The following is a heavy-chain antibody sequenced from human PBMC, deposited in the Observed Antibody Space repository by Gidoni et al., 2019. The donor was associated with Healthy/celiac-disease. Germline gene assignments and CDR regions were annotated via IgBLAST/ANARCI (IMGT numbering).Heavy chain of an antibody. CDR3: ARDPGDYVWGSYRYTNHFDY. Sequence: EVQLVESGGGLVQPGGSLRLSFAPPGFTFSSYWMSWVRQAPGKGLEWVANIKQDGSEKYYVDSVKSRFTISRDNAKNSLYLQMNSLRAEDTAVYYCARDPGDYVWGSYRYTNHFDYWGQGTLVTVSS. CDR2: IKQDGSEK. J-gene: IGHJ4*02. CDR1: GFTFSSYW. V-gene: IGHV3-7*01. D-gene: IGHD3-16*02.